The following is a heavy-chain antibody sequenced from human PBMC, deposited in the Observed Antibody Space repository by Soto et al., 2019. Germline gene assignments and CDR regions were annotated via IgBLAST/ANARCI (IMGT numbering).Heavy chain of an antibody. Sequence: QVQLQESGPGLVKPSETLSLTCTVSGVSISSYYWSWIRQPPGKGLEWIGNMFHSGSTNYNPSLKSRVTISLDTSRNQFSLKLSSVTAADTAVSYCAREGYHYGSGSYYYYGMDVWGQGTTVTVSS. CDR2: MFHSGST. V-gene: IGHV4-59*01. J-gene: IGHJ6*02. CDR1: GVSISSYY. D-gene: IGHD3-10*01. CDR3: AREGYHYGSGSYYYYGMDV.